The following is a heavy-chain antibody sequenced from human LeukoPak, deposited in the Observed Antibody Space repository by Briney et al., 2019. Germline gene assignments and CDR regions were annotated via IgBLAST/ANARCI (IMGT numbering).Heavy chain of an antibody. CDR2: ISGSGGST. Sequence: GGSLRLSCAASGFIFSSYGMSWVRQAPGKGLEWVSAISGSGGSTYYADSVKGRFTISRDISKTTLYLQMNSLRAEDTAVYYCAKDWLSPSINWGQGTLVTVSS. D-gene: IGHD5-12*01. J-gene: IGHJ4*02. V-gene: IGHV3-23*01. CDR1: GFIFSSYG. CDR3: AKDWLSPSIN.